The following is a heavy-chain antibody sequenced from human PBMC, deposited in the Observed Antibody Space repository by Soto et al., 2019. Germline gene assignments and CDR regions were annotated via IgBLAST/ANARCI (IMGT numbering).Heavy chain of an antibody. D-gene: IGHD3-22*01. CDR1: GGSISSYY. CDR3: AGTYYYDSSGEI. J-gene: IGHJ4*02. V-gene: IGHV4-59*01. Sequence: QVQLQESGPGLVKPSETLSLTCTVSGGSISSYYWSWIRQPTGKGLEWIGYIYYSGSTNYNPSLKSRVTISVDTSKNQFSLKLSSVTAADTAVYYCAGTYYYDSSGEIWGQGTLVTVSS. CDR2: IYYSGST.